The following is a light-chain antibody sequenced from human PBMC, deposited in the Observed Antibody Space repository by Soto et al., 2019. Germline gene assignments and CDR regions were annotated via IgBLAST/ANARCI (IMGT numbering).Light chain of an antibody. V-gene: IGKV3-11*01. CDR3: HQRNT. CDR1: QSVSTY. Sequence: LVLTQSPVTLSLSPGDRATLSCRASQSVSTYLAWYRQTPGQAPRLLIYDTSNRATGVPPRFSGSRSGTDFTLTISSVEPEDFAVFYCHQRNTFGQGTRLEIK. CDR2: DTS. J-gene: IGKJ5*01.